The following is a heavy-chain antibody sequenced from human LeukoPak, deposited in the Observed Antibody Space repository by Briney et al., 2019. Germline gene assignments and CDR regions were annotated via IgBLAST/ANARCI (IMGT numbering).Heavy chain of an antibody. Sequence: SETLSLTCTVSGGSISSSSYYWGWIRQPPGKGLEWIGSIYYSGSTYYNPSLKSRVTISVDTSKNQFSLKLSSVTAADTAVYYCAWAGGDGDYAIDYWGQGTLVTVSS. V-gene: IGHV4-39*07. CDR3: AWAGGDGDYAIDY. J-gene: IGHJ4*02. D-gene: IGHD4-17*01. CDR2: IYYSGST. CDR1: GGSISSSSYY.